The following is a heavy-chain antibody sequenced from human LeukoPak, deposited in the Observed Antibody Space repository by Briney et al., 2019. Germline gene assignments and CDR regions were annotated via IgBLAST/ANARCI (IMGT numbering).Heavy chain of an antibody. CDR3: ARGYYYYGMDV. V-gene: IGHV3-64*02. J-gene: IGHJ6*02. CDR2: ISSNGGST. Sequence: GGSLRLSCAASGFTFSSYAMHWVRQAPGKGLEYVSAISSNGGSTYCADSVKGRFTISRDNSKNTLYLQMGSLRAEDMAVYYCARGYYYYGMDVWGQGTTVTVSS. CDR1: GFTFSSYA.